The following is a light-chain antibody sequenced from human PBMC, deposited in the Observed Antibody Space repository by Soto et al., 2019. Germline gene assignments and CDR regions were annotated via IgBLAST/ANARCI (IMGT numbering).Light chain of an antibody. V-gene: IGLV2-14*01. CDR2: EVS. J-gene: IGLJ1*01. Sequence: QSALTQPASVSGSPGQSITISCTGTSSDVGGYNYVSWYQHHPGKAPKLMLYEVSNRPSGVSNRFSGSKSGNTASLTISGLQAEDEADYYCSSYTSSSTQVFGTGTKSPS. CDR3: SSYTSSSTQV. CDR1: SSDVGGYNY.